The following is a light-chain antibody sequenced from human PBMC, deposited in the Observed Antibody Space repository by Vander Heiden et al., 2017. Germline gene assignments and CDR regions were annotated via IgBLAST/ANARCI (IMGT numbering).Light chain of an antibody. Sequence: EIVMTQSPATLSVSPGERATLSCRVSQSVNSNLAWYQQKPGQAPRLLIYGASTRATGIPARFSGSGSGTEFTLTISSLQSEDFAVYYCQQYNNWPPWRFGHWTKVEIK. CDR3: QQYNNWPPWR. J-gene: IGKJ1*01. CDR1: QSVNSN. V-gene: IGKV3-15*01. CDR2: GAS.